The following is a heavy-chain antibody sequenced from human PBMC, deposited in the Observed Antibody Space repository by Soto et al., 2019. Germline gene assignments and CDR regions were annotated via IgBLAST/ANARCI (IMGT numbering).Heavy chain of an antibody. CDR1: GGSFSGYY. D-gene: IGHD5-18*01. V-gene: IGHV4-34*01. Sequence: SETLSLTCAVYGGSFSGYYWSWIRQPPGKGLEWIGEINHSGSTNYNPPLKSRVTISVDTSKNQFSLKLSSVTAADTAVYYCARGRGYSYGYFDYWGQGTLVT. J-gene: IGHJ4*02. CDR3: ARGRGYSYGYFDY. CDR2: INHSGST.